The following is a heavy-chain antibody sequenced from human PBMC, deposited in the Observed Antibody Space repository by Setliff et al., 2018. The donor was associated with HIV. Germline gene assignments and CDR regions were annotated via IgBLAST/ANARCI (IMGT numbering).Heavy chain of an antibody. CDR1: GYALTDFY. Sequence: SVKVSCKASGYALTDFYIHWVRQAPGQGLEWMGGFTPILGIPTYAQKFKGRVTITADTSTSTAYMELRSLRSEDTAVYYCARGWMATLNGPIGYWGQGTLVTVSS. J-gene: IGHJ4*02. D-gene: IGHD5-12*01. CDR2: FTPILGIP. CDR3: ARGWMATLNGPIGY. V-gene: IGHV1-69*10.